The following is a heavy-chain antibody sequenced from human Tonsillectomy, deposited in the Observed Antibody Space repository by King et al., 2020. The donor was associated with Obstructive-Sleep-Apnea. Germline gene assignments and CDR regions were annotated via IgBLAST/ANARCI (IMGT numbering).Heavy chain of an antibody. V-gene: IGHV3-9*01. CDR3: AKDVVHYGAGGYGMDV. CDR1: GFTFDEYA. CDR2: ITWNSGSI. Sequence: VQLVESGGALVQPGRSLRLSCVASGFTFDEYAMYWVRQAPGKGLEWVSGITWNSGSIGYADSVKGRFTISRDNTRKSLYLQMNSLSAEDTALYYCAKDVVHYGAGGYGMDVWGQGTTVTVSS. D-gene: IGHD3-10*01. J-gene: IGHJ6*02.